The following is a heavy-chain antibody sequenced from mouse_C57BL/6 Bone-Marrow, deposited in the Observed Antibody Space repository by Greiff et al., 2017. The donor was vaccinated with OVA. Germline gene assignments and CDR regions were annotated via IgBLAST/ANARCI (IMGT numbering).Heavy chain of an antibody. J-gene: IGHJ2*01. CDR2: IDPETGGT. D-gene: IGHD1-1*01. CDR1: GYTFTDYE. V-gene: IGHV1-15*01. CDR3: TKRALYGSSSFDY. Sequence: QVHVKQSGAELVRPGASVTLSCKASGYTFTDYEMHWVKQTPVHGLEWIGAIDPETGGTAYNQKFKGKAILTADKSSSTAYMELRSLTSEDSAVYYCTKRALYGSSSFDYWGQGTTLTVSS.